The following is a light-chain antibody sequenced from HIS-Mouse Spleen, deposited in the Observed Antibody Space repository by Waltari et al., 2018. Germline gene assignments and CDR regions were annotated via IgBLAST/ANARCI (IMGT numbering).Light chain of an antibody. CDR2: EDS. CDR3: YSTDSSGNHRV. Sequence: SYELTQPHPVSVSPGQTARLTCSGDALPTNYAYWYQQKSGQAPVLVIYEDSKRPSGIPGRFSGSSSGTMATLTISGAQVEDEADYYCYSTDSSGNHRVFGGGTKLTVL. CDR1: ALPTNY. V-gene: IGLV3-10*01. J-gene: IGLJ2*01.